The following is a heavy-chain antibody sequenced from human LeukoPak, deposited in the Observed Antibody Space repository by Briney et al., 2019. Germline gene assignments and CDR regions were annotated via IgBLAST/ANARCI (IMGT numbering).Heavy chain of an antibody. J-gene: IGHJ4*02. D-gene: IGHD2-2*01. Sequence: GGPLRLSCEASGISSDDYGMSWVRQAPGKGLEWVSGIKWDGVATSYADSVKGRFTISRDNANNFLYLQMNSLRAEDTAFYYCARDLSSTWYSLAYWGQGTLVTVSS. CDR3: ARDLSSTWYSLAY. CDR2: IKWDGVAT. CDR1: GISSDDYG. V-gene: IGHV3-20*04.